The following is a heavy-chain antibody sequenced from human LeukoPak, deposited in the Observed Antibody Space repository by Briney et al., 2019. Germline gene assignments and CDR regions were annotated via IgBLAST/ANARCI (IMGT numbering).Heavy chain of an antibody. CDR2: ISVAGDT. CDR3: VALGDRIY. D-gene: IGHD2-21*02. Sequence: GGSLRLSCAASGFTFSSYDMRWVRHATGKGLEWVSAISVAGDTYYLDSRKDRFTISIENAKNSLYLQMNSLRAGDTAVYYCVALGDRIYWGQGTLVTVSS. V-gene: IGHV3-13*01. J-gene: IGHJ4*02. CDR1: GFTFSSYD.